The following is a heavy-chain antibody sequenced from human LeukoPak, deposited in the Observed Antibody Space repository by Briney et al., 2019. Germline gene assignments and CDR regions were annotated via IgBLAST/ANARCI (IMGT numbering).Heavy chain of an antibody. CDR3: ARTYYYDSSGYLNHWFDP. V-gene: IGHV4-59*08. J-gene: IGHJ5*02. CDR2: IYDIGST. Sequence: SETLSLTCTISGGSVSSYYWSWIRQPPGKGLEWIGYIYDIGSTKFNPSLKSRVTMSVDTSKNQFSLKLSSVTAADTAVYHCARTYYYDSSGYLNHWFDPWGQGTLVTVSS. D-gene: IGHD3-22*01. CDR1: GGSVSSYY.